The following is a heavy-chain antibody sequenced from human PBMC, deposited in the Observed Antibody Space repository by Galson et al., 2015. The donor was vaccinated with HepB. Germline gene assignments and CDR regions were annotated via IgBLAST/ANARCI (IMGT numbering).Heavy chain of an antibody. V-gene: IGHV1-69*13. CDR3: ASGGYYGSGTALYYYYGMDV. CDR2: IIPIFGTA. CDR1: GGTFRSYA. D-gene: IGHD3-10*01. Sequence: SVKASCKASGGTFRSYAISWVRLAPGQGLEWMGGIIPIFGTANYAQKFQGRVTITADESTSTGYMELSSLRSEDTAVFYCASGGYYGSGTALYYYYGMDVWGPGTTVTVSS. J-gene: IGHJ6*02.